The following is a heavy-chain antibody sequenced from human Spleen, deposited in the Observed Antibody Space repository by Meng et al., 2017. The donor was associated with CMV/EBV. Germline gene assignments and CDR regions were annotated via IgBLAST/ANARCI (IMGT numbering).Heavy chain of an antibody. CDR3: AKDPFGELLSAGIDY. CDR2: IRYDGSNK. V-gene: IGHV3-30*02. D-gene: IGHD3-10*01. J-gene: IGHJ4*02. CDR1: GFTFSSYG. Sequence: GESLKISCAASGFTFSSYGMHWVRQAPGKGLEWVAFIRYDGSNKYYADSVKGRFTISRDNSKNTLYLQMNSLRAEDTAVYYCAKDPFGELLSAGIDYWGQGTLVTSPQ.